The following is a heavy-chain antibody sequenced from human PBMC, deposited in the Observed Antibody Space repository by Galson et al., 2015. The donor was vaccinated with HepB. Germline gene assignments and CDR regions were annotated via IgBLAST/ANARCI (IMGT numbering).Heavy chain of an antibody. D-gene: IGHD1-1*01. CDR1: GYSFSAFW. CDR3: ASRHSYFRSGTWYNVSDF. J-gene: IGHJ4*02. V-gene: IGHV5-10-1*01. Sequence: QSGAEVKKPGESLRISCKASGYSFSAFWISWVRQVPGKGLEWMGRIDPSDSYTDYSLSFQGHVAISADKSTTTAYLQWSSLKSSDTAVYYCASRHSYFRSGTWYNVSDFWGQGTLVTVSS. CDR2: IDPSDSYT.